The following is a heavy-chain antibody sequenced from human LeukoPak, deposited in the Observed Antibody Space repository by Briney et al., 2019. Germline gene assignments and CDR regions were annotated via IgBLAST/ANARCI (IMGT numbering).Heavy chain of an antibody. CDR2: IYYSGST. CDR1: GGSISSYY. J-gene: IGHJ6*02. V-gene: IGHV4-59*01. D-gene: IGHD2-15*01. Sequence: PSETLSLTCTVSGGSISSYYWSWIRQPPGKGLEWIGYIYYSGSTNYNPSLKSRVTISVDTSKNQFSLKLSSVTAADTAVYYCARDELLGYCSGGSCPYYYYGMDVWGQGTTVTVSS. CDR3: ARDELLGYCSGGSCPYYYYGMDV.